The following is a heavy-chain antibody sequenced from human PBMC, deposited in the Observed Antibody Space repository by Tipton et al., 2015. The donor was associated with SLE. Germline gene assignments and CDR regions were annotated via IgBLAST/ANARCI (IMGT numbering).Heavy chain of an antibody. CDR2: VHKSGST. D-gene: IGHD1-26*01. J-gene: IGHJ4*02. V-gene: IGHV4-59*01. Sequence: QLVQSGPEVKPSETLSLTCTVSGGSISSYYWSWIRQPPGKGLEWIAYVHKSGSTNFNPSLRSRATISVDTSNNQFSLRLSSVTAADTAVYYCASAQWDANIYFDYWGQGTLVTVSS. CDR1: GGSISSYY. CDR3: ASAQWDANIYFDY.